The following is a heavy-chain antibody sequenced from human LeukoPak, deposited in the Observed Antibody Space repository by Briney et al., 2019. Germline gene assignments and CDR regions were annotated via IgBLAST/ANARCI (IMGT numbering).Heavy chain of an antibody. D-gene: IGHD3-3*01. CDR3: ARTEDFWNPGSFDY. V-gene: IGHV4-59*01. CDR2: IYYSGST. Sequence: TSETLSLTCTVSGGSISSYYWSWIRQPPGKGLEWIGYIYYSGSTNYNPSLKSRVTISVDTSKNQFSLKLSSVTAADTAVYYCARTEDFWNPGSFDYWGQGTLVTVSS. CDR1: GGSISSYY. J-gene: IGHJ4*02.